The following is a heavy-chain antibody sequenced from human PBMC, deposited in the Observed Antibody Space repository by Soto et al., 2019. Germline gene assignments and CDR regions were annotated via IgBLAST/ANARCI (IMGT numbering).Heavy chain of an antibody. CDR3: ARHWGRGAAGTCYN. D-gene: IGHD6-13*01. Sequence: SETLSHTCSVSAGSISSRESYWGWIRQPPGKGLEWIGTIYFSGSTYYNPSLKSRVTMSVDTSKNQFSLKLSSVTAADTAVYYCARHWGRGAAGTCYNWGQGTLVTVS. CDR1: AGSISSRESY. J-gene: IGHJ1*01. CDR2: IYFSGST. V-gene: IGHV4-39*01.